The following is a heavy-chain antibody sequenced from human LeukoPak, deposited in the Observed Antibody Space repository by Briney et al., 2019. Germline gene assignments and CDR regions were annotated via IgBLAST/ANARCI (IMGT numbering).Heavy chain of an antibody. CDR2: ITGDGRST. CDR1: GFTFNIYW. V-gene: IGHV3-74*01. CDR3: AKDRGAPDFYYYYYGIDV. J-gene: IGHJ6*02. Sequence: GGSLRLSCAGSGFTFNIYWMHWVRQVPGKGLEWVSRITGDGRSTSYADSVKGRFTITRDNAKYTLFLQMNNLGAEDTAVYYCAKDRGAPDFYYYYYGIDVWGQGTTVTVSS. D-gene: IGHD1-14*01.